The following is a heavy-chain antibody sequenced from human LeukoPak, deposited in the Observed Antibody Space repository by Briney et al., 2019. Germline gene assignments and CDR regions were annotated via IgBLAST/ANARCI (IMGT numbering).Heavy chain of an antibody. Sequence: SGRSLRLSCAASGFTFSSYAMHWVRQAPGKGLEWVAVISYDGSNKYYADSVKGRFTISRDNSKNTLYLQMNSLRAEDTAVYFCARRPYSDTSGRLSDVWGQGTTVTVSS. J-gene: IGHJ6*02. CDR1: GFTFSSYA. CDR3: ARRPYSDTSGRLSDV. CDR2: ISYDGSNK. V-gene: IGHV3-30-3*01. D-gene: IGHD3-22*01.